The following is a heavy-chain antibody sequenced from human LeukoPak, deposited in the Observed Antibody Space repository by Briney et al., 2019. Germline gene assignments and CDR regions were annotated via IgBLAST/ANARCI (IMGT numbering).Heavy chain of an antibody. J-gene: IGHJ4*02. CDR3: ARDSKYSVTYCGGDCYSAYFDY. Sequence: LSLTCAVYGGSFSGYYWSWVRQAPGKGLEWVAVIWYDGSNKYYADSVKGRFTISRDNSKNTLYLQMNSLRAEDTAVYYCARDSKYSVTYCGGDCYSAYFDYWGQGTLVTVSS. V-gene: IGHV3-33*08. CDR1: GGSFSGYY. CDR2: IWYDGSNK. D-gene: IGHD2-21*02.